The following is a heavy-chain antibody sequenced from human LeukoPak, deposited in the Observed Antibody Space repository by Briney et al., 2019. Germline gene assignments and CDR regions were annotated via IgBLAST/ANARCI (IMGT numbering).Heavy chain of an antibody. CDR2: ISSSGSTI. J-gene: IGHJ4*02. V-gene: IGHV3-11*01. Sequence: PGGSLRLSCAASGFTFSDYYMSWIRQAPGKGLEWVSYISSSGSTIYYADSVKGRFTISRDNAKNSLYLQMNSLRAEDTAVYYCASSPPAAVIFDYWGQGTLVTVSS. D-gene: IGHD6-13*01. CDR1: GFTFSDYY. CDR3: ASSPPAAVIFDY.